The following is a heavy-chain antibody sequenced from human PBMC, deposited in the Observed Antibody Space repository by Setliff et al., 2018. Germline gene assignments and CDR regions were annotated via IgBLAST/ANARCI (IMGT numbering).Heavy chain of an antibody. V-gene: IGHV4-59*01. CDR1: GASIRNFY. D-gene: IGHD6-19*01. J-gene: IGHJ4*02. Sequence: PSETLSLTCNVSGASIRNFYWTWIRQPPGKGLEWIGYVHFTGSTNYNPSLKSRVTMSVDVSKSQFSLRWSSVTAADTAVYYCARKVEQWLTPHFDYWGQGALVTVSS. CDR3: ARKVEQWLTPHFDY. CDR2: VHFTGST.